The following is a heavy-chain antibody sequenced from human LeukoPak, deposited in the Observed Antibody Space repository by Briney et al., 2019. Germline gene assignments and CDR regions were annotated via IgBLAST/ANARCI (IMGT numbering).Heavy chain of an antibody. CDR3: ARVTSPYVFDI. J-gene: IGHJ3*02. CDR1: GFTFNNYA. V-gene: IGHV3-23*01. Sequence: GGSLRLSCAASGFTFNNYAMNWVRQAPGKGLEWVSSISGSGGNTYYADSVKGRFTISRDNAKNSLYLQMNSLRAEDTAVYYCARVTSPYVFDIWGQGTMVTVSS. CDR2: ISGSGGNT. D-gene: IGHD3-3*01.